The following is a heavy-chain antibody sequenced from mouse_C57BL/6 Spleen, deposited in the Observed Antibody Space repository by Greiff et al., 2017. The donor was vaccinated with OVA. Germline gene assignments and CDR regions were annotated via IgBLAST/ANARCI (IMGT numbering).Heavy chain of an antibody. Sequence: VQLQQSGPELVKPGASVKISCKASGYAFSSSWMNWVKQRPGKGLEWIGRIYPGDGDTNYNGKFKGKATLTADKSSSTAYMQLSSLTSEDSAVYFCASSYYYGSSYWAMDYWGQGTSVTVSS. CDR3: ASSYYYGSSYWAMDY. V-gene: IGHV1-82*01. J-gene: IGHJ4*01. CDR1: GYAFSSSW. D-gene: IGHD1-1*01. CDR2: IYPGDGDT.